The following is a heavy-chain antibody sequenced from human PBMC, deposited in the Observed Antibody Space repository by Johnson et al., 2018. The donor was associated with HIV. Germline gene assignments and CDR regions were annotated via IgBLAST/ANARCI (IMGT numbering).Heavy chain of an antibody. V-gene: IGHV3-53*01. Sequence: VQLVESGGGLIQPGGSLRLSCAASGFTVSSNYMSWVRQAPGKGLEWVSVVYSGGSTYSADAVKGRFSISRDNSKTTLYLQMNSLSAEDTAVYYCARVFRGGATPAFDIWGQGTMGTVSS. CDR1: GFTVSSNY. J-gene: IGHJ3*02. CDR2: VYSGGST. CDR3: ARVFRGGATPAFDI. D-gene: IGHD5-12*01.